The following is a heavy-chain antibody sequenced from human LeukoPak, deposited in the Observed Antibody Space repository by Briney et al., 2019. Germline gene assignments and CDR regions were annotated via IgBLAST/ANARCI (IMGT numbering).Heavy chain of an antibody. CDR1: GFTVSSNY. CDR3: ARNSLWRGSRGAFDI. D-gene: IGHD4-23*01. Sequence: PGGSLRLSCAASGFTVSSNYMSWVRQAPGKGLEWVSVIYSGGSTYYADSVKGRFTISRDNSKNTLHLQMNSLRAEDTAVYYCARNSLWRGSRGAFDIWGQGTMVTVSS. J-gene: IGHJ3*02. V-gene: IGHV3-53*01. CDR2: IYSGGST.